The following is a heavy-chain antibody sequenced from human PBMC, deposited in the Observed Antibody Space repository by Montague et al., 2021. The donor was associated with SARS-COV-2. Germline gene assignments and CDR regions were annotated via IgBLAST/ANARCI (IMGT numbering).Heavy chain of an antibody. Sequence: SETLSLTCTVSGGSISSSSYYWGWIRQPPGKGLEWIGSIYYSGSTYYNPSLKSRVTISVDTSKNQLSLKLSSVTAADTAVYCCARHYYGSGSYYLGEFDYWGQGTLVTVSS. D-gene: IGHD3-10*01. CDR2: IYYSGST. V-gene: IGHV4-39*01. CDR1: GGSISSSSYY. J-gene: IGHJ4*02. CDR3: ARHYYGSGSYYLGEFDY.